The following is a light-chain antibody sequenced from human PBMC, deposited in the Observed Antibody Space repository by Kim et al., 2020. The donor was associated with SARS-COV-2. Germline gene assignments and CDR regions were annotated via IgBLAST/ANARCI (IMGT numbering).Light chain of an antibody. Sequence: SPGERATLSCRASQSVSSSYLAWYQQKPGQAPRLLIYDASSRATGIPDRFSGSGSGTDFTLTISRLEPEDFAIYSCQQYGSSPQTFGQGTKVDIK. J-gene: IGKJ1*01. V-gene: IGKV3-20*01. CDR1: QSVSSSY. CDR3: QQYGSSPQT. CDR2: DAS.